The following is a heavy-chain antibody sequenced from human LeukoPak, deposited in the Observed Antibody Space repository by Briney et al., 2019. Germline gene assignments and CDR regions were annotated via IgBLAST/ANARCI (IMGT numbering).Heavy chain of an antibody. CDR2: IYYSGST. D-gene: IGHD3-22*01. CDR3: ARVRGVVVPPYFDY. CDR1: GASISSYY. J-gene: IGHJ4*02. V-gene: IGHV4-59*01. Sequence: SETLSLTCVVSGASISSYYWSWIRQPPGQGLEWIGYIYYSGSTNYNPSLKSRVTISVDTSKNQFSLRLSSVTAADTAVYYCARVRGVVVPPYFDYWGQGTLVTVSS.